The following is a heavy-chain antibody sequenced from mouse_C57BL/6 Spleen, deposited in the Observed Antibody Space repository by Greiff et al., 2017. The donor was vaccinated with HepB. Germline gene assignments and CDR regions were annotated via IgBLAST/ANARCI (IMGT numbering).Heavy chain of an antibody. Sequence: EVNVVESGGGLVKPGGSLKLSCAASGFTFSSYAMSWVRQTPEKRLEWVATISDGGSYTYYPDNVKGRFTISRDNAKNNLYLQMSHLKSEDTAMYYCARDLGRGYFDYWGQGTTLTVSS. V-gene: IGHV5-4*01. J-gene: IGHJ2*01. CDR3: ARDLGRGYFDY. CDR1: GFTFSSYA. D-gene: IGHD4-1*01. CDR2: ISDGGSYT.